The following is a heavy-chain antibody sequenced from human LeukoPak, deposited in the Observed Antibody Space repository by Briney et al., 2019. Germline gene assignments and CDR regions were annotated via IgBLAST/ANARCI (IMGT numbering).Heavy chain of an antibody. D-gene: IGHD3-22*01. V-gene: IGHV4-39*01. Sequence: SETLSLTCTVSGASISSTGYYWGWIRQPPGKGLEWIGSISYSGSTYYNPSLKSRVTLSVDTSKNQFSVKLTSVTAADTALYYCAGYYHDSSGYLGCGQGTLVTVSS. J-gene: IGHJ4*02. CDR2: ISYSGST. CDR1: GASISSTGYY. CDR3: AGYYHDSSGYLG.